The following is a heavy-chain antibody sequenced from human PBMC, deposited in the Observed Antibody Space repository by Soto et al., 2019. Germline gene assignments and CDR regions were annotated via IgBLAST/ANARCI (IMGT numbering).Heavy chain of an antibody. V-gene: IGHV3-21*01. CDR1: GFTFSSYS. CDR3: ARNYYGSGSYDY. D-gene: IGHD3-10*01. CDR2: ISSSSSYI. J-gene: IGHJ4*02. Sequence: GGSLRLSCAASGFTFSSYSMNWVRQAPGKGLEWVSSISSSSSYIYYADSVKGRFTIPRDNAKNSLYLQMNSLRAEDTAVYYCARNYYGSGSYDYWGQGTLVTVSS.